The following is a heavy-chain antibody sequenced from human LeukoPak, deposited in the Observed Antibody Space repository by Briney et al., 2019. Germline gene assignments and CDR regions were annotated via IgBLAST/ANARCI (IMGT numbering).Heavy chain of an antibody. V-gene: IGHV4-38-2*02. CDR1: GYSISSGYY. J-gene: IGHJ3*01. Sequence: SETLSLTCSVSGYSISSGYYWGWIRQPPGQGLEWIANIYHSGNIYYNPSLQSRVTLSLDTSNNQFSLKLNSVTAADTAVYYCARDAGLSHFDVWGQGTVITVSS. CDR2: IYHSGNI. CDR3: ARDAGLSHFDV. D-gene: IGHD3-16*01.